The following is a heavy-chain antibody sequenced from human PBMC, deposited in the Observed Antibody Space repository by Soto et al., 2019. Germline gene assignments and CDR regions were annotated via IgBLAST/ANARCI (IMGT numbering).Heavy chain of an antibody. CDR2: IIPILGIA. CDR3: ARDLEGILWPT. Sequence: QVQLVQSGAEVKKPGSSVKVSCKASGGTFSSYTISCVRQAPRQVLEWMGRIIPILGIANYAQKFQGRVMITADKSTSTVDMELSSLRSEDTAVYYCARDLEGILWPTWGQGNLVTASS. D-gene: IGHD5-12*01. V-gene: IGHV1-69*08. CDR1: GGTFSSYT. J-gene: IGHJ5*02.